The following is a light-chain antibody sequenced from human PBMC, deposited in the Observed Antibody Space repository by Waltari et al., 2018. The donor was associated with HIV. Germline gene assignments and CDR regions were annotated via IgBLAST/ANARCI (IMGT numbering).Light chain of an antibody. CDR1: SSNIGSNT. V-gene: IGLV1-44*01. CDR3: AAWDDSLNGYV. Sequence: QSVLTQPPSASGTPGQRVTISCSGSSSNIGSNTVNWYQQLPRTAPKLLIYTINPRPSGVPSRFSGSKSGTSASLAISGLQSEDEADYYCAAWDDSLNGYVFGTGTKVTVL. CDR2: TIN. J-gene: IGLJ1*01.